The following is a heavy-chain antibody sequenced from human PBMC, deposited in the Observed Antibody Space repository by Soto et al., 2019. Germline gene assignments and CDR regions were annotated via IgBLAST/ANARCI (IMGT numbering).Heavy chain of an antibody. CDR3: ARIHWSQRSLDY. CDR1: GGSIDSGAYS. V-gene: IGHV4-30-2*01. Sequence: PSETLSLTCAVSGGSIDSGAYSLSWIRQPPGKGLEWIGYVSRSGTAYSIPSLNGRLTLSVDSSQTQFSLKLTSVTAADSAVYYCARIHWSQRSLDYWGRGILVTVS. CDR2: VSRSGTA. J-gene: IGHJ4*02.